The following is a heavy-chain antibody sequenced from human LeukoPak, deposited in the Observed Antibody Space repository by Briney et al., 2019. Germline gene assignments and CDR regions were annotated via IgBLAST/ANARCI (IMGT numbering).Heavy chain of an antibody. D-gene: IGHD3-10*01. V-gene: IGHV1-69*05. CDR3: ARESPGSGSYYNEGFDY. CDR2: IIPIFGTA. Sequence: ASVKVSCKASGGTFSSYAISWVRQAPGQGLEWMGRIIPIFGTANYAQKFQGRVTITTDESTSTAYMELSSLRSEDTAVYYCARESPGSGSYYNEGFDYWGQGTLVTVSS. J-gene: IGHJ4*02. CDR1: GGTFSSYA.